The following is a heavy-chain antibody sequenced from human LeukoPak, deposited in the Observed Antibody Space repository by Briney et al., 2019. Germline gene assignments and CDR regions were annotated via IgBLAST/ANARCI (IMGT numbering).Heavy chain of an antibody. CDR3: AAEDCSSTSCSDAFDI. J-gene: IGHJ3*02. CDR1: GFTFTSSV. D-gene: IGHD2-2*01. Sequence: SVKVSCKASGFTFTSSVVQWVRQARGQRLEWIGWIVVGSGNTNYAQKFQERVTITRDMSTSTAYMELSSLRSEDTAVYYCAAEDCSSTSCSDAFDIWGQGTMVTVSS. V-gene: IGHV1-58*01. CDR2: IVVGSGNT.